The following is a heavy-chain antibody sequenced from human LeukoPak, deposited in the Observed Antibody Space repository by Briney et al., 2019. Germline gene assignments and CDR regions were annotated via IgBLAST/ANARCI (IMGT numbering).Heavy chain of an antibody. CDR3: ARVEQQPLDY. CDR2: IYYSGSP. D-gene: IGHD6-13*01. J-gene: IGHJ4*02. V-gene: IGHV4-39*07. CDR1: GGSISSSSYY. Sequence: SETLSLTCTVPGGSISSSSYYWGWIRQPPGKGLERIGSIYYSGSPYYNPSLKSRVTISVDTSKNQFSLKLSSVTAADTAVYYCARVEQQPLDYWGQGTLVTVSS.